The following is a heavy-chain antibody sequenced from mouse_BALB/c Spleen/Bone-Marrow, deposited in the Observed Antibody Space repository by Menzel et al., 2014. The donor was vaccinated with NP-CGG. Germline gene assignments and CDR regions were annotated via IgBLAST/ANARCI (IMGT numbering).Heavy chain of an antibody. J-gene: IGHJ4*01. V-gene: IGHV5-15*02. Sequence: EVQRVESGGGLVQPGGSRKLSCAASGFTFSDYGMAWVRQAPGKGPEWVAFISNLACSIYYADTVTGRFTISRENAKNTLYLEMSSLRSEDTAMYYCATIYYGNSYAMDYWGQGTSVTVSS. CDR2: ISNLACSI. CDR1: GFTFSDYG. D-gene: IGHD2-1*01. CDR3: ATIYYGNSYAMDY.